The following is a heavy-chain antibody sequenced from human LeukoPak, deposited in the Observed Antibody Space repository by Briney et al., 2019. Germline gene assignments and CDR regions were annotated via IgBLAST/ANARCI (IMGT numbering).Heavy chain of an antibody. CDR2: ISYDGSNK. Sequence: GGSLRLSCAASGFSFSSYAMHWVRQAPGKGLEWVAVISYDGSNKYYGDSVKGRFTISRDNGENTLYVQMNGLRAEDTALYYCAKGYDSSGYMGDYWGQGALVTVSS. CDR3: AKGYDSSGYMGDY. J-gene: IGHJ4*02. D-gene: IGHD3-22*01. CDR1: GFSFSSYA. V-gene: IGHV3-30*01.